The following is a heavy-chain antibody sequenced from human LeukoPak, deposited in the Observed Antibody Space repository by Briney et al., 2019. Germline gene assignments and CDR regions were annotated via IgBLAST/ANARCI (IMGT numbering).Heavy chain of an antibody. CDR2: IYYSGST. D-gene: IGHD3-10*01. CDR3: ARLVLLWFGALGGYFDY. CDR1: GGSISSGSYY. J-gene: IGHJ4*02. Sequence: PSETLSLTCTVSGGSISSGSYYWGWIRQPPGKGLEWIGSIYYSGSTYYNPSLKSRVTISVDTSKNQFSLKLSSVTAADTAVYYCARLVLLWFGALGGYFDYWGQGTLVTVSS. V-gene: IGHV4-39*07.